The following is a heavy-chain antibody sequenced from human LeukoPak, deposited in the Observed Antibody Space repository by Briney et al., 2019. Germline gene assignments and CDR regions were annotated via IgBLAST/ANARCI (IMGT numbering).Heavy chain of an antibody. J-gene: IGHJ4*02. Sequence: GGSLGLSCAASGFTFSNLWMSWVRQAPGKGLKWVANIKQDGSEKYYVDSVKGRFTISRDNAQNSLYLQMNSLRAEDTAIYYCATSTAAAGTDWGQGTLVTVSS. CDR3: ATSTAAAGTD. V-gene: IGHV3-7*03. CDR2: IKQDGSEK. D-gene: IGHD6-13*01. CDR1: GFTFSNLW.